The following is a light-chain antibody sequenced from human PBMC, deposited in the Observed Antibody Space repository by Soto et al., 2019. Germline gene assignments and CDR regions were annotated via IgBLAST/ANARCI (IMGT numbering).Light chain of an antibody. CDR1: QNVFSN. J-gene: IGKJ5*01. CDR2: RAS. CDR3: QQYTGWPANT. V-gene: IGKV3-15*01. Sequence: EIVMTQSPGTLSVSPGERATLSCRASQNVFSNVAWYQQRPGQPPTLLISRASTRATGVSARFSASGSGTDFTLTLITLQSEDLAVYDCQQYTGWPANTFGQGTRLEIK.